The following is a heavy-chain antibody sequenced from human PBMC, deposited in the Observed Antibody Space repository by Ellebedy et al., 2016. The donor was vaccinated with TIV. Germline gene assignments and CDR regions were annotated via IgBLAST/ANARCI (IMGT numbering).Heavy chain of an antibody. CDR2: ILYSGDA. Sequence: MPSETLSLTCTVSGGSISSDNNFCSWIRPPPGKGSEWIGYILYSGDAYYNPSFKSRVTLSADTSKNQFSLNLRTVTAADTAVYYCARTDPWQPIDDWGQGILVSVSS. J-gene: IGHJ4*02. CDR3: ARTDPWQPIDD. D-gene: IGHD2-21*02. V-gene: IGHV4-30-4*01. CDR1: GGSISSDNNF.